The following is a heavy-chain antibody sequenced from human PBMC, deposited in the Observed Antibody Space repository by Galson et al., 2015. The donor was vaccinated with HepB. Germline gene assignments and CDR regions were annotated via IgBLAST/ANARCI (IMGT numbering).Heavy chain of an antibody. Sequence: SVKVSCKASGYTFTSYGISWVRQAPGQGLEWMGWISAYNGNTNYAQKLQGRVTMTTDTSTSTAYMELRSLRSDDTAVYYCAWATYCSSTSCYYDYYYGMDVWGQGTTVTVSS. CDR1: GYTFTSYG. V-gene: IGHV1-18*04. J-gene: IGHJ6*02. CDR2: ISAYNGNT. D-gene: IGHD2-2*01. CDR3: AWATYCSSTSCYYDYYYGMDV.